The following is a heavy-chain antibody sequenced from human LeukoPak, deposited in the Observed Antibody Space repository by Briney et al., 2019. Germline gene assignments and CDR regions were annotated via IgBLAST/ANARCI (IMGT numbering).Heavy chain of an antibody. Sequence: ASVKVSCKASGYTFTGYYMHWVRQAPGQGLEWMGWINPNSGGTNYAQKFQGRVTMTRDTSISTAYMELSRLRSDDTAVYYCAEGPALGFLEWTSFDFWGQGTLVTVSS. V-gene: IGHV1-2*02. CDR2: INPNSGGT. CDR1: GYTFTGYY. CDR3: AEGPALGFLEWTSFDF. D-gene: IGHD3-3*01. J-gene: IGHJ4*02.